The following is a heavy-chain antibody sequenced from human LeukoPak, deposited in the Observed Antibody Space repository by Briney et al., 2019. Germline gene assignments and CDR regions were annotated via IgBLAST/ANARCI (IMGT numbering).Heavy chain of an antibody. D-gene: IGHD6-19*01. CDR1: GYTFTSYD. Sequence: GASVKVSCKASGYTFTSYDINWVRQATGQGLEWMGIINPSGGSTSYAQKFQGRVTMTRDTSTSTVYMELSSLRSEDTAVYYCARDSSQHGGWYGGLPYWGQGTLVTVSS. CDR3: ARDSSQHGGWYGGLPY. CDR2: INPSGGST. V-gene: IGHV1-46*01. J-gene: IGHJ4*02.